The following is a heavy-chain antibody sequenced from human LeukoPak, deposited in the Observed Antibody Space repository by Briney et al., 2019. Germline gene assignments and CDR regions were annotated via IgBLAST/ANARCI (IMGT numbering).Heavy chain of an antibody. V-gene: IGHV3-30*18. J-gene: IGHJ4*02. Sequence: GGSLRLSCAASGFTFSSYAMHWVRQAPGKGLEWVAVISSDGSNKFYADSVKGRFTISRDNSKNTLYLQMNSLRAEDTAVYYCAKDRGSGYLDYWGQGTLVTVSS. D-gene: IGHD6-19*01. CDR3: AKDRGSGYLDY. CDR1: GFTFSSYA. CDR2: ISSDGSNK.